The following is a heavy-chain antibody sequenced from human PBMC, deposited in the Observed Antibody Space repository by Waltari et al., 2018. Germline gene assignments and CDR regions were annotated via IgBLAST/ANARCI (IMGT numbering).Heavy chain of an antibody. Sequence: EVQLVESGGGLVKPGGSLRLSCAASGFTFSSYSMNWVRQAPGKGLEWVSSISSSSSYIYYADSVKGRFTISRDNAKNSLYLQMNSLRAEDTAVYYCARNHLAAAGRFVGYWGQGTLVTVSS. D-gene: IGHD6-13*01. V-gene: IGHV3-21*01. CDR1: GFTFSSYS. J-gene: IGHJ4*02. CDR3: ARNHLAAAGRFVGY. CDR2: ISSSSSYI.